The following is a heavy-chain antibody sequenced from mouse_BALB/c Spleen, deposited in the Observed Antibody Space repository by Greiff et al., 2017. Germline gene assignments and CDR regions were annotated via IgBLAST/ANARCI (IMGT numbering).Heavy chain of an antibody. CDR2: ISSGGST. J-gene: IGHJ3*01. D-gene: IGHD2-1*01. Sequence: EVKVVESGGGLVKPGGSLKLSCAASGFTFSSYAMSWVRQTPEKRLEWVASISSGGSTYYPDSVKGRFTISRDNARNILYLQMSSLRSEDTAMYYCARVEYGNYFVYWGQGTLVTVSA. CDR1: GFTFSSYA. CDR3: ARVEYGNYFVY. V-gene: IGHV5-6-5*01.